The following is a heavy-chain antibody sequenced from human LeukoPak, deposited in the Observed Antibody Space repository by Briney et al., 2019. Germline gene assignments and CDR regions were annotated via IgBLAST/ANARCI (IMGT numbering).Heavy chain of an antibody. CDR1: GFTFSNYG. CDR2: IRSSGDST. Sequence: GGSLRLSCAASGFTFSNYGMSWVRQAPGKGLEWVSSIRSSGDSTYYADSVKGRFTISRDNSKNTLYLQMSSLGAEDTAVYFCAKDDAWGRYQDWGQGTLVTVSS. V-gene: IGHV3-23*01. D-gene: IGHD3-16*01. CDR3: AKDDAWGRYQD. J-gene: IGHJ1*01.